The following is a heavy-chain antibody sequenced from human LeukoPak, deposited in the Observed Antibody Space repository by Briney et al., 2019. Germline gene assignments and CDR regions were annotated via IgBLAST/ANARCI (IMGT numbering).Heavy chain of an antibody. D-gene: IGHD3-9*01. Sequence: SETLSLTCTVSGGSISSGSYYWSWIRQPAGKGLEWIGRIYTSGSTNYNPSLKSRVTISVDKSKNQFSLKLSSVTAADTAVYYCARRTRIISHLKYDILTGYFYWGQGTLVTVSS. CDR1: GGSISSGSYY. J-gene: IGHJ4*02. CDR3: ARRTRIISHLKYDILTGYFY. V-gene: IGHV4-61*02. CDR2: IYTSGST.